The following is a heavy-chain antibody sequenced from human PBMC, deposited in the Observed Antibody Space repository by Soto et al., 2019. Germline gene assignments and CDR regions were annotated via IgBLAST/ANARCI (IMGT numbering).Heavy chain of an antibody. CDR2: IKQDGSER. CDR3: ASARHIGP. CDR1: GFTFSNYW. D-gene: IGHD2-21*01. Sequence: EVQLVESGGDLVQPGGSLRLSCAASGFTFSNYWMSWVRLAPGKGLEWVANIKQDGSERNYVDSVKGRFTISRDNAENSLYLQMNSLRAEDTAVYYCASARHIGPWGQGTLVTVSS. J-gene: IGHJ5*02. V-gene: IGHV3-7*01.